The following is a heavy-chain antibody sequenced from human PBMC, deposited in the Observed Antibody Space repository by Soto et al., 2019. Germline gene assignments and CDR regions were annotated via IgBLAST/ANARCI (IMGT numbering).Heavy chain of an antibody. D-gene: IGHD6-25*01. Sequence: QVQLVQSGAEVKKPGASVKGSCKASGYTLPSYYMNWCRQPPGQGLGWMGIINPSGGSTSYAQKFQGRVTMTRDTSTSTVYMELSSLRSEDTAVYYCARLFALSADPLSFDYWGQGTLVTVSS. V-gene: IGHV1-46*01. CDR2: INPSGGST. CDR3: ARLFALSADPLSFDY. CDR1: GYTLPSYY. J-gene: IGHJ4*02.